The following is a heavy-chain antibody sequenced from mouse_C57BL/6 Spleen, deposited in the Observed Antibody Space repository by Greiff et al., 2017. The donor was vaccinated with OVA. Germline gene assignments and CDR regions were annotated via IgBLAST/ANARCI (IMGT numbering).Heavy chain of an antibody. J-gene: IGHJ4*01. V-gene: IGHV1-64*01. CDR2: IHPNSGST. CDR1: GYTFTSYW. D-gene: IGHD2-4*01. CDR3: ARRRDYDYDDYAMDY. Sequence: QVQLQQPGAELVKPGASVKLSCKASGYTFTSYWMHWVKQRPGQGLEWIGMIHPNSGSTNYNEKFKSKATLTVDKSSSTAYMQLSSLTSEDSAVYYWARRRDYDYDDYAMDYWGQGTSVTVSS.